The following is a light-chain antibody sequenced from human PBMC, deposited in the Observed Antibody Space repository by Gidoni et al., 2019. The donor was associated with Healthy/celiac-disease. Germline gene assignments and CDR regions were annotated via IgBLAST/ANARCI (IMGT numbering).Light chain of an antibody. J-gene: IGKJ4*01. Sequence: DIQMTQSPSSLSASVGDRVTITCRASQSISSYLNWYQQKPGKAPKLLIYAASSLQSGVPSRFSGSGSGTDFTLTISSLPPEDFATYYCQQSYSTLLTFGGXTKVEIK. CDR3: QQSYSTLLT. V-gene: IGKV1-39*01. CDR1: QSISSY. CDR2: AAS.